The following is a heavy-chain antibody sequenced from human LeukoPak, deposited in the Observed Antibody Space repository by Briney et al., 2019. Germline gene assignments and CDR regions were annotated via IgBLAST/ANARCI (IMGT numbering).Heavy chain of an antibody. CDR1: GFTFSSYG. J-gene: IGHJ4*02. CDR3: ARDEGVAAYYFDY. D-gene: IGHD6-25*01. Sequence: GGSLRLSCAASGFTFSSYGMHWVRQAPGKGLEWVAVVWYDGDNKFYADSVKGRFTISRDNSKNTLYLQMNSLRAEDTVIYYCARDEGVAAYYFDYGGQGTLATVPS. V-gene: IGHV3-33*01. CDR2: VWYDGDNK.